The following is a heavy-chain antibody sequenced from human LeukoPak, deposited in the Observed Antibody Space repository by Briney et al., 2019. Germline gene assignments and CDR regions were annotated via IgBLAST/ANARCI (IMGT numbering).Heavy chain of an antibody. V-gene: IGHV3-7*01. J-gene: IGHJ1*01. CDR3: ASSHDSAGND. Sequence: GGSLRLSCAASGFTFSTSSMSWVRQAPGKGLEWLANINTDGRATFYVDSVKGRFIISRDNAKNSLFLQMSSLRDDDTALYYCASSHDSAGNDWGQGTVVTVYS. D-gene: IGHD2-15*01. CDR2: INTDGRAT. CDR1: GFTFSTSS.